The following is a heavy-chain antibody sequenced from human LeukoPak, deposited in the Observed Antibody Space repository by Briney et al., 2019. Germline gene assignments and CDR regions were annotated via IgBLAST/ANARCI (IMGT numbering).Heavy chain of an antibody. V-gene: IGHV3-9*01. CDR3: AKDNDGDYDILTGGP. J-gene: IGHJ5*02. CDR2: ISWNSGSI. D-gene: IGHD3-9*01. CDR1: GFTFDDYA. Sequence: GGSLRLSCAASGFTFDDYAMHWVRQAPGKGLEWVSGISWNSGSIGYADSVKGRFTISRDNAKNSLYLQMNSLRAEDTAVYYCAKDNDGDYDILTGGPWGQGTLVTVSS.